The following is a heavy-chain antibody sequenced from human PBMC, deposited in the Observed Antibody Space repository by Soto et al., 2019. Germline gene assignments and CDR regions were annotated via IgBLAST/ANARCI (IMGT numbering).Heavy chain of an antibody. Sequence: GGSLRLSCAASGFTFSSYSMNWVRQAPGKGLEWVSSISSSSSYIYYADSVKGRFTISRDNAKNSLYLQMNSLRAEDTAVYYCARDAPPVDTAMVGGLENFVGLLEFDYWGQGTLVTVSS. CDR3: ARDAPPVDTAMVGGLENFVGLLEFDY. J-gene: IGHJ4*02. CDR2: ISSSSSYI. D-gene: IGHD5-18*01. V-gene: IGHV3-21*01. CDR1: GFTFSSYS.